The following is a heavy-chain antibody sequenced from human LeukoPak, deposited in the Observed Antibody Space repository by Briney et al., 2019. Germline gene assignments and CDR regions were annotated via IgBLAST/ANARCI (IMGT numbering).Heavy chain of an antibody. D-gene: IGHD4-17*01. V-gene: IGHV3-23*01. CDR2: ISGSGGST. Sequence: PGGSLRLSCAASGFTFSSYAMSWVRQAPGKGLEWVSAISGSGGSTYYADSVKGRFTISRDNSKNTLYLQMNSLRAEDTAVYYCAKVAGDYGPYYYYMDVWGKGTTVTVSS. CDR3: AKVAGDYGPYYYYMDV. J-gene: IGHJ6*03. CDR1: GFTFSSYA.